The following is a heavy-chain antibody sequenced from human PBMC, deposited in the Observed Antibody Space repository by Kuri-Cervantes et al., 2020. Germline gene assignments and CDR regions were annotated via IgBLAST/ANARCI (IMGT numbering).Heavy chain of an antibody. CDR1: GASVSSGSYY. Sequence: SETLSLTCSVSGASVSSGSYYWSWIRQPPGKGLEWIGSIYYSGSTYYNPSLKSRVTISVDTSKNQFSLKLSSVTAADTAVYYCARTDPNYYGSGSLAFDIWGQGTMVTVSS. CDR3: ARTDPNYYGSGSLAFDI. CDR2: IYYSGST. V-gene: IGHV4-39*07. D-gene: IGHD3-10*01. J-gene: IGHJ3*02.